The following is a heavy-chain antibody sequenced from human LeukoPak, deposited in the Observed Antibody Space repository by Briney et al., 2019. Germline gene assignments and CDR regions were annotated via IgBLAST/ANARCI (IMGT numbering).Heavy chain of an antibody. D-gene: IGHD5-24*01. V-gene: IGHV3-23*01. Sequence: GGSLRLSCAASGFIFSSYTMSWVRQAPGKGLEWVSAIGVSGGNTYYAYSVKGRFTISRDNSKSTLFLQMNSLRAEDTAVYYCARDGGGGYNQIDFWGQGTLVTVSS. CDR2: IGVSGGNT. CDR1: GFIFSSYT. J-gene: IGHJ4*02. CDR3: ARDGGGGYNQIDF.